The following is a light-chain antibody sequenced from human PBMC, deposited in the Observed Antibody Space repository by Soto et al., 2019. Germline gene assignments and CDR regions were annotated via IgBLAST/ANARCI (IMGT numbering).Light chain of an antibody. CDR3: QQYNSYSPLT. V-gene: IGKV1-5*01. Sequence: DIQMTQSPSTLSASVGDRVTITCRASQSISSWLAWYQQKPGKAPKLLIYDASSLESGVPSRFSGSGSGTEFTLTISSLQPDDFATYYCQQYNSYSPLTFGGGIKVDIK. CDR1: QSISSW. CDR2: DAS. J-gene: IGKJ4*01.